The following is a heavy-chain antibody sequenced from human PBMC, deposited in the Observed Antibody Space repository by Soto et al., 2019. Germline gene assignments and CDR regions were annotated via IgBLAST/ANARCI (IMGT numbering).Heavy chain of an antibody. CDR3: AKALGLAGSSRLFDL. Sequence: GGSLRLSCAASGFTFSSYAMSWVRQAPGKGLEWVSAISGSGGSTYYADSVKGRFTISRDNSKNTLYLQMNSLRAEDTAVYYCAKALGLAGSSRLFDLWGRGTLVTVSS. D-gene: IGHD3-10*01. J-gene: IGHJ2*01. CDR1: GFTFSSYA. V-gene: IGHV3-23*01. CDR2: ISGSGGST.